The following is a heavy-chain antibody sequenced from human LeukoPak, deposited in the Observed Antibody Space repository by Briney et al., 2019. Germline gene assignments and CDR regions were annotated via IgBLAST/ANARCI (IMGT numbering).Heavy chain of an antibody. J-gene: IGHJ1*01. Sequence: GGSLRLSCAASGFTFSSYWMSWVRQAPGKGLEWVSVIYSGGSTYYADSVKGRFTISRHNSKNTLYLQMNSLRAEDTAVYYCGACSGGSCYSRYFQHWGQGTLVTVSS. CDR1: GFTFSSYW. CDR2: IYSGGST. D-gene: IGHD2-15*01. CDR3: GACSGGSCYSRYFQH. V-gene: IGHV3-53*04.